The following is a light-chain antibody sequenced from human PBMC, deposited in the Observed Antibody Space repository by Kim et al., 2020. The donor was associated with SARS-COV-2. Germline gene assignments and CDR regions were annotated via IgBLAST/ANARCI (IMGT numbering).Light chain of an antibody. CDR2: DAS. J-gene: IGKJ2*01. Sequence: LSLSPGERATLSCRASQSVSSYLAWYQQKPGQAPRLLIYDASNRATGIPARFSGSGSGTDFTLTISSLEPEDFAVYYCQQRSTWPTFGQGTKLEI. CDR1: QSVSSY. V-gene: IGKV3-11*01. CDR3: QQRSTWPT.